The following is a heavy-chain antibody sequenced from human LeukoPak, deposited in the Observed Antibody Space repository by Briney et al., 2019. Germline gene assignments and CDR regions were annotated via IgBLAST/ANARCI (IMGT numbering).Heavy chain of an antibody. V-gene: IGHV4-34*01. J-gene: IGHJ5*02. CDR1: GGSISSGYY. D-gene: IGHD1-14*01. CDR2: INHSGST. Sequence: PSQTPSLTCSVSGGSISSGYYWSWLREPPGKGLEWIGEINHSGSTNYNPSLKSRVTISVDTSKNQFSLKLSSVTAADTAVYYCARGSIRGLTNHNNWFDPWGQGTLVTVSS. CDR3: ARGSIRGLTNHNNWFDP.